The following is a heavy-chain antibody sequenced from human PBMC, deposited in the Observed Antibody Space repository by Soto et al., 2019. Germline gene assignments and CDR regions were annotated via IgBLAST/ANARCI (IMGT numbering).Heavy chain of an antibody. Sequence: PGGSLRLSCAASGFTFGSYSMSWVRQAPGKGLEWVSGISGSGAGTYYADSVKGRFTISRHNSKNTLYLQMNSLRAEDTAVYYCARGTRIQLWPDAFDIWGQGTMVTVSS. CDR2: ISGSGAGT. D-gene: IGHD5-18*01. CDR3: ARGTRIQLWPDAFDI. J-gene: IGHJ3*02. CDR1: GFTFGSYS. V-gene: IGHV3-23*01.